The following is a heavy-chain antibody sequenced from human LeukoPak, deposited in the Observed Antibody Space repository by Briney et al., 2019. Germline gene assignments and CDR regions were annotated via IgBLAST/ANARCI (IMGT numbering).Heavy chain of an antibody. J-gene: IGHJ4*02. CDR3: ARTTITMVRGVITHFDY. CDR1: GYSFTSYW. V-gene: IGHV5-51*01. D-gene: IGHD3-10*01. CDR2: IYPGDSDT. Sequence: GESLKISCKGSGYSFTSYWIGWVRQMPGKGLEWMGIIYPGDSDTRYSPSFQGQVTVSADESISTAYLQWSSLKASDTAMYYCARTTITMVRGVITHFDYWGQGTLVTVSS.